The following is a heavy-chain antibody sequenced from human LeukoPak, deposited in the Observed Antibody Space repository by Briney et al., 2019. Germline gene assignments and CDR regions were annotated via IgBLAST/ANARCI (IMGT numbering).Heavy chain of an antibody. J-gene: IGHJ4*02. Sequence: GGSLRLSCAVSGFTFSSYSMNWVRQAPGKGLEWVSSISSSSSYIYYADSVKGRFTISRDNAKNSLYLQMNSLRAEDTAVYYCARLDYGDYYDYWGQGTLVTVSS. D-gene: IGHD4-17*01. V-gene: IGHV3-21*01. CDR3: ARLDYGDYYDY. CDR2: ISSSSSYI. CDR1: GFTFSSYS.